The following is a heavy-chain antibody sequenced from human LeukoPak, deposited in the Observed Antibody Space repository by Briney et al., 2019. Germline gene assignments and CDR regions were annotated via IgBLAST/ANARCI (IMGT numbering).Heavy chain of an antibody. J-gene: IGHJ4*02. Sequence: ASVKVSCKASGYTSTGYYMHWVRQAPGQGLEWMGWINPNSGGTNYAQKFQGRVTMTRDTSISTAYMELSRLRSDDTAVYYCARVEMATIGWGYYFDYWGQGTLVTVSS. CDR2: INPNSGGT. V-gene: IGHV1-2*02. CDR1: GYTSTGYY. CDR3: ARVEMATIGWGYYFDY. D-gene: IGHD5-24*01.